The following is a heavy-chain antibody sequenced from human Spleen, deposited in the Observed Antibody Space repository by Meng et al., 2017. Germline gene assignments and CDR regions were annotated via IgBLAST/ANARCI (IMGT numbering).Heavy chain of an antibody. CDR3: ASGTPGRSYCDY. CDR1: GYTFTTYG. CDR2: ISGNIGNT. J-gene: IGHJ4*02. D-gene: IGHD2-15*01. Sequence: QVQLVQSGAELKKPGASVKVSCKASGYTFTTYGITWVRQAPGQGLEWMGWISGNIGNTNYAQKFQGRVTMTTDTSTSTVYMELRSLTSDDTAVYYCASGTPGRSYCDYWGQGTLVTVSS. V-gene: IGHV1-18*04.